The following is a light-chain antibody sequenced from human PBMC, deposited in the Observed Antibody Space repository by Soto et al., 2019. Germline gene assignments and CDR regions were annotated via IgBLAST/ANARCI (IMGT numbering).Light chain of an antibody. CDR3: QQRSNWPPYT. CDR1: QSVSSY. J-gene: IGKJ2*01. V-gene: IGKV3-11*01. Sequence: EIMLTQSPATLSLSPGERASLSCRASQSVSSYLAWCQQKPGQAPRLLIYDASNRATGIPARFSGSGSGTDFTLTISSLEPEDFAVYYCQQRSNWPPYTFGQGTKLEIK. CDR2: DAS.